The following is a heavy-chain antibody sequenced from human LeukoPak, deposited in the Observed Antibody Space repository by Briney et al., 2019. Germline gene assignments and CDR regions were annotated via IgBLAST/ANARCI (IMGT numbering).Heavy chain of an antibody. J-gene: IGHJ6*03. CDR1: GGSFSGNY. Sequence: SETLSLTCAIYGGSFSGNYWSWIRQPPGKGLEWIGEIDPSGTTNYNPSLKSRVTISGDTSKNQFSLNLTSVTAADTAVYYRAGDTDDYSYMDVWGKGTTVTVSS. CDR2: IDPSGTT. CDR3: AGDTDDYSYMDV. D-gene: IGHD3-10*01. V-gene: IGHV4-34*01.